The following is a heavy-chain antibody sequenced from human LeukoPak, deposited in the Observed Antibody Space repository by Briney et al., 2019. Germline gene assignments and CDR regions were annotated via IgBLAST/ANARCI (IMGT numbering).Heavy chain of an antibody. CDR3: ARVGGPGPQYDILTGYPSDFDY. V-gene: IGHV1-2*02. CDR1: GCTFTGYY. J-gene: IGHJ4*02. D-gene: IGHD3-9*01. Sequence: ASVKVSCKASGCTFTGYYMHWVRQAPGQGLEWMGWINPNSGGTNYAQKFQGRVTMTRDTSISAAYMELSRLRSDDTAVYYCARVGGPGPQYDILTGYPSDFDYWGQGTLVTVSS. CDR2: INPNSGGT.